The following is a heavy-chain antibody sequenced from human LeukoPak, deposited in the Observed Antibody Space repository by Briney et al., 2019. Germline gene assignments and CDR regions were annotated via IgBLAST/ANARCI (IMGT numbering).Heavy chain of an antibody. V-gene: IGHV3-53*04. CDR1: GFTVSSNY. CDR2: IYSGGST. D-gene: IGHD6-13*01. Sequence: GGSLRLSCAASGFTVSSNYMSWVRQAPGKGLEWVSVIYSGGSTYYADSVKGRFTISRHNSKNTLYLQMNSLRAEDTAVYYCARSSIAAPGPNLFDYWGQGTLVTVSS. CDR3: ARSSIAAPGPNLFDY. J-gene: IGHJ4*02.